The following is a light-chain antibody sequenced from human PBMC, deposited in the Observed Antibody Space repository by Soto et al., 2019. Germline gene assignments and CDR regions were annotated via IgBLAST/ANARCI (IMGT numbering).Light chain of an antibody. CDR3: CSYAGSYTYV. J-gene: IGLJ1*01. Sequence: VLTQPRSVSGSPGQSVTISCTGTSSDVGGYNYVSWYQHHPGKAPKFMIYDVNKRPSGVPARFSGSKSGNTASLTISGLQAEDEADYYCCSYAGSYTYVFGTGTKVTVL. V-gene: IGLV2-11*01. CDR1: SSDVGGYNY. CDR2: DVN.